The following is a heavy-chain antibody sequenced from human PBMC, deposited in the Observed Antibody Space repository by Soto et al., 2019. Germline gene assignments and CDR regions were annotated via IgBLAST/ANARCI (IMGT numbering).Heavy chain of an antibody. Sequence: PETLSLTCTVSGGSITNYYWSWIRQPPGKRLEYIGYMYYSGNTYYNPSLKSRVTISGDASKNQFSLKLRSVTAADTAVYYCVGGLSKWGRIDFRGQGTLVTVS. D-gene: IGHD1-26*01. CDR1: GGSITNYY. V-gene: IGHV4-59*01. J-gene: IGHJ4*02. CDR2: MYYSGNT. CDR3: VGGLSKWGRIDF.